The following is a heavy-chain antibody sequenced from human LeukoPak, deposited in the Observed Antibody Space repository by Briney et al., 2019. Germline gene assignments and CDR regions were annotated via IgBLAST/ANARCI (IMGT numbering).Heavy chain of an antibody. CDR1: GGSISSHY. D-gene: IGHD1-26*01. CDR2: MFYGGSA. CDR3: ARGTTTAAYNWFDP. Sequence: SETLSLTCTVSGGSISSHYWSWIRQPPGKGLEWIGYMFYGGSATYNSSLKSRVTISVDSSKNQFSLKLRSVTAADTAVYYCARGTTTAAYNWFDPWGQGTLVTVSS. V-gene: IGHV4-59*11. J-gene: IGHJ5*02.